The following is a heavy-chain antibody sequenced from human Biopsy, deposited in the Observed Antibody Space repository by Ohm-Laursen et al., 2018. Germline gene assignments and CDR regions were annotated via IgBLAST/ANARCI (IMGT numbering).Heavy chain of an antibody. J-gene: IGHJ5*02. V-gene: IGHV1-8*01. Sequence: ASVKVSCKASGYTFTDYDIIWVRQATGQGLEWMGWMIPNSGKTGYAQRFQGRVTLTMNTSIGTAYMELSGLRSEDTAVYYCARGSPRRVSIFEASIYWFDTWGQGTLVTVSS. CDR1: GYTFTDYD. CDR2: MIPNSGKT. D-gene: IGHD6-6*01. CDR3: ARGSPRRVSIFEASIYWFDT.